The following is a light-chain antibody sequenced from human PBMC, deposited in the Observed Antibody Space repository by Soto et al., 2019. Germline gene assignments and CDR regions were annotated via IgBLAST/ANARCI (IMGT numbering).Light chain of an antibody. CDR1: PSVTNF. V-gene: IGKV3-11*01. CDR2: GAF. J-gene: IGKJ1*01. Sequence: EIVLTQSPATLSLSPGERATLSFRASPSVTNFLAWYQQKPGQAPRLLIYGAFNRATGIPARFSGSRSGPDFTLSISSLQPEDFATYYCQQSYSSPPTFGQGTKVDIK. CDR3: QQSYSSPPT.